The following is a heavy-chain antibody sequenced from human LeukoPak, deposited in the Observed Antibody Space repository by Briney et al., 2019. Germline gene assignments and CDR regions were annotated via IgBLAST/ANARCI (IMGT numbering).Heavy chain of an antibody. J-gene: IGHJ6*03. CDR1: GGSISSSSYY. V-gene: IGHV4-39*01. CDR3: ARGGYWGYYYYMDV. Sequence: SETLSLTCTVSGGSISSSSYYWGWIRQPPGEGLEWIGSIYYSGSTYYNPSLKSRVTISVDTSKNQFSLKLSSVTAADTAVYYCARGGYWGYYYYMDVWGKGTTVTVSS. CDR2: IYYSGST. D-gene: IGHD2-21*01.